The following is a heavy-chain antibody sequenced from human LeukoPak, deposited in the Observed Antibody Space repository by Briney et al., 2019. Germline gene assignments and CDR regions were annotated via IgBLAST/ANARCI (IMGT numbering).Heavy chain of an antibody. D-gene: IGHD2-21*01. Sequence: SVKVSCKASGGTFSSYAISWVRQAPGQGLEWMGGIIPIFGTADYAQKFQGRVTITADESTSTAYMELSSLRSEDTAVYYCARDRPYCGGDCYYYYYMDVWGKGTTVTVSS. CDR3: ARDRPYCGGDCYYYYYMDV. V-gene: IGHV1-69*01. CDR2: IIPIFGTA. CDR1: GGTFSSYA. J-gene: IGHJ6*03.